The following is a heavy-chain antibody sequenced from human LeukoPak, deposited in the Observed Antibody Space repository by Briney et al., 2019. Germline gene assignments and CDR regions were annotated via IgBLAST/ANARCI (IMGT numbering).Heavy chain of an antibody. J-gene: IGHJ4*02. D-gene: IGHD4-17*01. Sequence: ASVKVSCKASGYTFTGYYMHWVRQAPGQGLEWMGWINPNSGGTNYAQKFQSRVTMTRDTSISTAYMELSRLRSDDTAVYYCARVDYGDYLFDYWSQGTLVTVSS. CDR3: ARVDYGDYLFDY. CDR2: INPNSGGT. V-gene: IGHV1-2*02. CDR1: GYTFTGYY.